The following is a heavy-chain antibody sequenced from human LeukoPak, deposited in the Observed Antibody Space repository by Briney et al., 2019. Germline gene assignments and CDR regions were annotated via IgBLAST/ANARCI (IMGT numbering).Heavy chain of an antibody. CDR1: GYTFTGYY. J-gene: IGHJ4*02. CDR2: INPNSGGT. D-gene: IGHD6-19*01. CDR3: ARTLDPIAVAGTDYPSYYFDY. V-gene: IGHV1-2*02. Sequence: ASVKVSCKASGYTFTGYYIHWVRQAPGQGLEWMGWINPNSGGTNYAQKFQGRVTMTRDTSISTAYMELSRLRSDDTAVYYCARTLDPIAVAGTDYPSYYFDYWGQGTLVTVSS.